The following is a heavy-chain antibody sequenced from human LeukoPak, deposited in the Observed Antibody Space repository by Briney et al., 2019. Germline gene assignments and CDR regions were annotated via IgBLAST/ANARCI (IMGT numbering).Heavy chain of an antibody. Sequence: GGSLRLSCAASGFTFGSYGMNWVRQAPGKGLEWVAVISFDGRNTYYADSVKGRFTISRDDSKNTLYLQMKSLRADITARYYCAKGGVAALDYLDYWGQGTLVTVSS. D-gene: IGHD6-19*01. CDR3: AKGGVAALDYLDY. J-gene: IGHJ4*02. CDR1: GFTFGSYG. V-gene: IGHV3-30*18. CDR2: ISFDGRNT.